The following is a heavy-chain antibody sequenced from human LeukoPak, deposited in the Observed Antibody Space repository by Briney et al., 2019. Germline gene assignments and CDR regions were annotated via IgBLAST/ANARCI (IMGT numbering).Heavy chain of an antibody. CDR1: GFSFSSYG. V-gene: IGHV3-30*02. CDR2: IRYDGNNK. CDR3: ARASSDGIIPAATSFDC. D-gene: IGHD2-2*01. J-gene: IGHJ4*02. Sequence: GGSLRLSCAASGFSFSSYGMHWVRQAPGKGLEWVASIRYDGNNKYYADSVQGRFTISRDNSKNTLYLQMNSLRAEDTAVYYCARASSDGIIPAATSFDCWGQGTLVTVSS.